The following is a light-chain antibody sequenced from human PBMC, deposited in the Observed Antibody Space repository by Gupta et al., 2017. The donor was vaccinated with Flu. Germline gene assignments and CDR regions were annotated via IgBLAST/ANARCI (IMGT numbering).Light chain of an antibody. CDR1: QSISSY. V-gene: IGKV1-39*01. J-gene: IGKJ2*01. CDR3: QHRYSTPFT. Sequence: DIQMTQSPSSLSASVGDRVTITCRASQSISSYLNWYQQKPGKAPKLLIYAASRVKSGVPSRFSGSGSGTDFTLTISSLQPEDFATYYCQHRYSTPFTFGQGTKVDIK. CDR2: AAS.